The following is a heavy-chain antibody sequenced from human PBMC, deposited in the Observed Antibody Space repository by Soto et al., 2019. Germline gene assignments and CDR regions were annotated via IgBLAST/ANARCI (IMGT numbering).Heavy chain of an antibody. CDR2: INPTTTTT. J-gene: IGHJ3*02. Sequence: VASVKVSCKASENTFSTYSLHWVRQAPGQGLEWMGVINPTTTTTTDAQKFQGRVTMTRDTSTSTVFLELSSLRSGDTAVYFCARDLYSTSWYVRAFDMWGQGTMVTVSS. D-gene: IGHD6-13*01. V-gene: IGHV1-46*03. CDR3: ARDLYSTSWYVRAFDM. CDR1: ENTFSTYS.